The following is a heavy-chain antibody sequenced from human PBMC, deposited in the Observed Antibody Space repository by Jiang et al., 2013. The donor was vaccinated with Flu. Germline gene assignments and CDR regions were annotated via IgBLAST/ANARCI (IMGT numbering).Heavy chain of an antibody. D-gene: IGHD2-15*01. V-gene: IGHV3-9*01. CDR3: ATLRGSSFDTYLLDS. CDR2: ISWNGGTI. J-gene: IGHJ4*02. CDR1: GFTFDDFA. Sequence: GLVQPGRSLRLSCAASGFTFDDFAMHWVRQPPGKGLEWVSGISWNGGTIDYADSVKGRFTISRDNPKKTLYLQMNSVRSEDTAVYYCATLRGSSFDTYLLDSWGQGTLVTVSS.